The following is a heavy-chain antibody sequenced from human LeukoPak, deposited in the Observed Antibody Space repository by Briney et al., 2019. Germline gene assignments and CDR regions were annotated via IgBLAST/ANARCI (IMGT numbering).Heavy chain of an antibody. D-gene: IGHD1-26*01. CDR1: GDIVSSNSAA. J-gene: IGHJ3*02. CDR2: TYYRSKWYN. Sequence: SQTLSLTCAISGDIVSSNSAAWNWIRQSPSRGLEWLGRTYYRSKWYNDYAVSVKSRITINPDTSKNQFSLQLNSVTPEDTAVYYCAREEGYSGSYYDAFDIWGQGTMVTVSS. V-gene: IGHV6-1*01. CDR3: AREEGYSGSYYDAFDI.